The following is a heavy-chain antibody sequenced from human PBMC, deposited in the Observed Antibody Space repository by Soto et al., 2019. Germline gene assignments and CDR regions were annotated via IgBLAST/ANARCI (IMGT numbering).Heavy chain of an antibody. CDR3: ARGGGTLIVVPGMDV. Sequence: EVQLVESGGGLVQPGGSLRLSCAASGFTFSSYWMHWVRQAPGKGLVWVSRINSDGSSTSYADSVKGRFTISRDNAKNTLYLQMNSLRAEDTAVYYCARGGGTLIVVPGMDVWGQGTTVTVSS. CDR1: GFTFSSYW. CDR2: INSDGSST. J-gene: IGHJ6*02. V-gene: IGHV3-74*01. D-gene: IGHD3-22*01.